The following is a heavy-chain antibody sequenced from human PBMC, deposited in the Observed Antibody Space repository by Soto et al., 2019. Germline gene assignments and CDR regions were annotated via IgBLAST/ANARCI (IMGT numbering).Heavy chain of an antibody. CDR3: ARDIVVVQAAMSGRYYYYGMDV. Sequence: PGGSLRLSCAASGFTFSSYSMNWVRQAPGKGLEWVSSISSSSSYIYYADSVKGRFTISRDNAKNSLYLQMNSLRAEDTAVYYCARDIVVVQAAMSGRYYYYGMDVWGQGTTVTVSS. CDR2: ISSSSSYI. D-gene: IGHD2-2*01. V-gene: IGHV3-21*01. CDR1: GFTFSSYS. J-gene: IGHJ6*02.